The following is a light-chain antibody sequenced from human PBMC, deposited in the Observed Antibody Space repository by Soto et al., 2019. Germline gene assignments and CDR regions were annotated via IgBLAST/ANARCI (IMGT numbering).Light chain of an antibody. Sequence: EIVLTQSPGTLSLSPGERATLSCRASQSVSSNYLAWYQQKPGQAPRLLIYGASSRATDIPDRFSGSGSGTDFTLTISRLDPEDFAVYYCQQYGSSPKTFGQGTKVEIK. CDR1: QSVSSNY. J-gene: IGKJ1*01. CDR3: QQYGSSPKT. CDR2: GAS. V-gene: IGKV3-20*01.